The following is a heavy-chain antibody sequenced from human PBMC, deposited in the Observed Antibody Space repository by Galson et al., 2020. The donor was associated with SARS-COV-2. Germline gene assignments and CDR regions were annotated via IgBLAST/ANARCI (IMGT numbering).Heavy chain of an antibody. Sequence: GGSLRLSCAASGFTFSSYSMNWVRQAPGKGLEWVSSISSSSTYIYYADSVRGQFTISRDNAKNLLYLQMNSLRAEDTAMYYCVRSAYCKGGVCSSSSYHLDVWGPGTLVTVSS. CDR3: VRSAYCKGGVCSSSSYHLDV. J-gene: IGHJ6*02. CDR1: GFTFSSYS. V-gene: IGHV3-21*01. CDR2: ISSSSTYI. D-gene: IGHD2-8*02.